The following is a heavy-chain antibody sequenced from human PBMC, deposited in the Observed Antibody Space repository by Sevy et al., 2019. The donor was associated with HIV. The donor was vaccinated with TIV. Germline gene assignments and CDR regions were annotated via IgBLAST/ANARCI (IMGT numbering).Heavy chain of an antibody. CDR3: ARPHDGHEEFDY. Sequence: GGSLRLSCVVSGFSFSNYGMTWVRQAQGKGLEWISHINSDGSVDGSVISYGESVRGRFTISRDSAKNTLYLQMNSLRDEDTAVYYCARPHDGHEEFDYWGQGTLVSVSS. D-gene: IGHD1-1*01. CDR2: INSDGSVDGSVI. V-gene: IGHV3-48*02. CDR1: GFSFSNYG. J-gene: IGHJ4*02.